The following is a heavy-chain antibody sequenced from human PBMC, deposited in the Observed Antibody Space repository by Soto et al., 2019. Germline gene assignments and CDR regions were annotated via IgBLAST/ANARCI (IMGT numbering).Heavy chain of an antibody. CDR1: GFTFSSYA. CDR2: ISGSGGST. V-gene: IGHV3-23*01. J-gene: IGHJ4*02. D-gene: IGHD3-10*01. Sequence: GGSLRLSCAASGFTFSSYAMSWVRQAPGKGLEWVSAISGSGGSTYYADSVKGRFTISRANSKNTLYLQMNSLRAEDTAVYYCAKDPGSYITMVRGVIIPLSFDYWGQGTLVTVSS. CDR3: AKDPGSYITMVRGVIIPLSFDY.